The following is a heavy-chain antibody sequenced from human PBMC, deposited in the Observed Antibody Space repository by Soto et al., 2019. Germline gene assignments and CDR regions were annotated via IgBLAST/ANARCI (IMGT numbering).Heavy chain of an antibody. D-gene: IGHD6-13*01. CDR2: ISSSSSYI. Sequence: EVQLVESGGGLVKPGGSLRLSCAASGFTFSSYSMNWVRQAPGKGLEWVSSISSSSSYIYYADSVKGRFTISRDNAKNSLYLQMNSLRAEDTAVYYCARQWGKQQLPFDPWGQGTLVTGSS. CDR3: ARQWGKQQLPFDP. CDR1: GFTFSSYS. J-gene: IGHJ5*02. V-gene: IGHV3-21*01.